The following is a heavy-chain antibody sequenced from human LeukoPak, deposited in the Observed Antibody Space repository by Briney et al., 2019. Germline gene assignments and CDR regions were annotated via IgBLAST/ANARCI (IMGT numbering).Heavy chain of an antibody. Sequence: SVNVSCKASGCTFTSYGISWLRPAPGQGLEWMGWISAYNGNTNYEQKLQGRVTMPTDTSTSTAYMELRSLRSDDTAVYYCARQDYDFWSGYFDYWGQGTLVTVSS. CDR1: GCTFTSYG. J-gene: IGHJ4*02. CDR3: ARQDYDFWSGYFDY. CDR2: ISAYNGNT. V-gene: IGHV1-18*01. D-gene: IGHD3-3*01.